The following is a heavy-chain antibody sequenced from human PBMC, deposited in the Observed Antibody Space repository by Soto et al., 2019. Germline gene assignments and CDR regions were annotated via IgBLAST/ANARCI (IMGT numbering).Heavy chain of an antibody. D-gene: IGHD3-22*01. V-gene: IGHV3-15*01. Sequence: PGGSLRLSCAASGFTFSNAWMSWVRQAPGKGLEWVGRIKSKTDGGTTDYAAPVKGRFTISRDDSKNTLYLQMNSLKTEDTAVYYCTPETARPTMINNWGQGTLVTVSS. CDR3: TPETARPTMINN. CDR1: GFTFSNAW. J-gene: IGHJ4*02. CDR2: IKSKTDGGTT.